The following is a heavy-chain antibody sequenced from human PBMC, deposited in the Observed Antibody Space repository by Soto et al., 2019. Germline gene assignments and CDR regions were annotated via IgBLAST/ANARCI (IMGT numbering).Heavy chain of an antibody. V-gene: IGHV1-18*01. CDR2: ISAYNGNT. Sequence: QVQLVQSGAEVKKPGASVKVSCKASGYTFTSYGISWVRQAPGQGLEWMGWISAYNGNTNYAQKLQGRVTMRTDTLTSRVYMGLRSLRSDDTAVYYCARGVYYYCSGSSYYGMDVWGQGTTVTVSS. D-gene: IGHD3-10*01. CDR3: ARGVYYYCSGSSYYGMDV. J-gene: IGHJ6*02. CDR1: GYTFTSYG.